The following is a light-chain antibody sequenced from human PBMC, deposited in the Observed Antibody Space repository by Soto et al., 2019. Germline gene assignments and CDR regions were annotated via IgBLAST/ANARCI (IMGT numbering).Light chain of an antibody. Sequence: QSALTQPASVSGSPGQSITISCTGTSSDVGGYNYVSWYQQHPGKAPKLMIYEVSNRPSGVSNRFSGSKSGNTASLTIFGLQAEDEADYYCSSYTSGSTWVFGGGTKLTV. J-gene: IGLJ3*02. CDR2: EVS. V-gene: IGLV2-14*01. CDR1: SSDVGGYNY. CDR3: SSYTSGSTWV.